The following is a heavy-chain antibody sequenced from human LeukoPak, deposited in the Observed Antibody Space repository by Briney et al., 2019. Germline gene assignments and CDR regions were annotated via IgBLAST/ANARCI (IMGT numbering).Heavy chain of an antibody. V-gene: IGHV1-46*01. CDR1: GYTFTSYY. CDR2: INPSGGST. Sequence: GASVKVSCKASGYTFTSYYMHWVRQAPGQGLEWMGIINPSGGSTSYAQKFQGRVTMTRDMSTSTVYMELSSLRSEDTAVYYCARDRSGSHLRYGIFDYWGQGTLVTVSS. CDR3: ARDRSGSHLRYGIFDY. D-gene: IGHD1-26*01. J-gene: IGHJ4*02.